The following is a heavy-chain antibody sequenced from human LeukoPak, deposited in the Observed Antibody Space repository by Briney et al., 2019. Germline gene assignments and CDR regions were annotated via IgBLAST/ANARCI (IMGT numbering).Heavy chain of an antibody. D-gene: IGHD5-24*01. Sequence: SVKVSCKASGGTFSSYAISWVRQAPGQGLEWMGGIIPIFGTANYAQKFQGRVTITADESTSTAYMELSSLRSEDTAVYYCARDGGDGYTNWFDPWGQGTLVTVSS. CDR2: IIPIFGTA. CDR1: GGTFSSYA. J-gene: IGHJ5*02. V-gene: IGHV1-69*13. CDR3: ARDGGDGYTNWFDP.